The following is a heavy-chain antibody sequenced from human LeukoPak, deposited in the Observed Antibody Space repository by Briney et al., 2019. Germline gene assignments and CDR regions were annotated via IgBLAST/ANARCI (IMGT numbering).Heavy chain of an antibody. CDR1: GFTFSSYA. Sequence: GGSLRLSCAASGFTFSSYAMSWVRQAPGKGLEWVSAISGSGGSTYYADSVKGRFTISRDNSKSTLYLQMNSLRAEDTAVYYCAKSTPYYYDSSGYSLGYWGQGTLVTVSS. CDR3: AKSTPYYYDSSGYSLGY. J-gene: IGHJ4*02. CDR2: ISGSGGST. V-gene: IGHV3-23*01. D-gene: IGHD3-22*01.